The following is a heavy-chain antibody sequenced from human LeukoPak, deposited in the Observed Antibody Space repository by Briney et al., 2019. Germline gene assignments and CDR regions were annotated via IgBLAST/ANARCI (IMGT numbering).Heavy chain of an antibody. CDR1: GGSFSGYY. J-gene: IGHJ6*03. V-gene: IGHV4-34*01. D-gene: IGHD3-22*01. CDR3: AREVADSSGCYYPKNYYYYYVDV. Sequence: PSETLSLTCAVYGGSFSGYYWSWIRQPPGKGLEWIGEINHSGSTNYNPSLKSRVTISVDTSKNQFSLKLSSVTAADTAVYYCAREVADSSGCYYPKNYYYYYVDVWGKGTTVTVSS. CDR2: INHSGST.